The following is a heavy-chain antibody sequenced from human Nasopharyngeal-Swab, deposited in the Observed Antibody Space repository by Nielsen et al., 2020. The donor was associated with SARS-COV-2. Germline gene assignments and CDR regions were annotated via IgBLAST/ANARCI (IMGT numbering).Heavy chain of an antibody. CDR2: IKQDGSEK. Sequence: GGSLRLSCAASGFTFSNYWMCWVRQAPGKGLEWVANIKQDGSEKYYVDSVKGRFTISRDNAKNSLYLQMNGLRAEDTAVYYCARGAYYDSRGAFDIWGQGTMVTVSS. V-gene: IGHV3-7*01. D-gene: IGHD3-22*01. CDR1: GFTFSNYW. J-gene: IGHJ3*02. CDR3: ARGAYYDSRGAFDI.